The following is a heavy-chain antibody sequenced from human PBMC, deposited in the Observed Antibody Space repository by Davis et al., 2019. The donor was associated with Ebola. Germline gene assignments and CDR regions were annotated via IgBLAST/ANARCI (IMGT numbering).Heavy chain of an antibody. CDR2: ISGSGGST. J-gene: IGHJ6*02. CDR3: ARRTGWATTDYYYYGMDV. Sequence: GESLKISCTDSVITFSSYAMTWVRQAPGKGLEWVSAISGSGGSTYYADSVKGRFTISRDNSKNTLYLQMNSLRAEDTAVYYCARRTGWATTDYYYYGMDVWGQGTTVTVSS. V-gene: IGHV3-23*01. CDR1: VITFSSYA. D-gene: IGHD1-26*01.